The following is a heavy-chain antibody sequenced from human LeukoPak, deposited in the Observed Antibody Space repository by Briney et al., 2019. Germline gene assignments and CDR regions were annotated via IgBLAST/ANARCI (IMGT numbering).Heavy chain of an antibody. V-gene: IGHV3-15*01. Sequence: PGGSLRLSCAASGFTFSNAWMSWVRQAPGKGLEWVGRIKSKTDGGTTDYAAPVKGRFTISRDDSKNTLYLQMNSLKTEDTAVYYCTTVTNNGGPDYYYYYLGVWGKGTTVTISS. CDR2: IKSKTDGGTT. D-gene: IGHD7-27*01. J-gene: IGHJ6*03. CDR3: TTVTNNGGPDYYYYYLGV. CDR1: GFTFSNAW.